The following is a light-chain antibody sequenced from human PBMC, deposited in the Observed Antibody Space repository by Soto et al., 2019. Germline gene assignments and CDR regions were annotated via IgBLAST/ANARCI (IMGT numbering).Light chain of an antibody. J-gene: IGLJ3*02. Sequence: QSVLTQPPSVSGAPGQRVTISCTGSSSNIGAGYDVHWYQQLPGTAPKLLIYGNSNRPSGVPDRFSGSKSGTSASLAITGLQAEDEADYYCQSYDSSLVNWVFGGGTKLTVL. CDR3: QSYDSSLVNWV. CDR1: SSNIGAGYD. CDR2: GNS. V-gene: IGLV1-40*01.